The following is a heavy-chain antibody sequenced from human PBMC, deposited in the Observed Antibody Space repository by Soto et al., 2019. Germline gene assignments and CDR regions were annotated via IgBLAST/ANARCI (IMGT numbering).Heavy chain of an antibody. D-gene: IGHD3-10*01. J-gene: IGHJ5*02. CDR2: IIPIFGTA. Sequence: QVQLVQSGAEVKKPGSSVKVSCKASGGTFSSYAISWVRQAPGQGLEWMGGIIPIFGTANYAQKFQGRVTITADEATSPAYMDLSSLSSADTAVYYCARDRGPYYYASGRHTGFDPWGHGALVTVSA. V-gene: IGHV1-69*12. CDR1: GGTFSSYA. CDR3: ARDRGPYYYASGRHTGFDP.